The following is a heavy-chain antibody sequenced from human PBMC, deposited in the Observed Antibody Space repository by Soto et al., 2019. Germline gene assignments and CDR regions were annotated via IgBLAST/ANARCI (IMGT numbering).Heavy chain of an antibody. D-gene: IGHD3-3*01. CDR1: GFTFSSYA. V-gene: IGHV3-23*01. CDR3: AKDLAITIFGVVPGDWFDP. Sequence: GGSLRLSCAASGFTFSSYAMSWVRQAPGKGLEWVSAISGSGGSTYYADSVKGRFTISRDNSKNTLYLQMNSLRAEDTAVYYCAKDLAITIFGVVPGDWFDPWGQGTLVTV. CDR2: ISGSGGST. J-gene: IGHJ5*02.